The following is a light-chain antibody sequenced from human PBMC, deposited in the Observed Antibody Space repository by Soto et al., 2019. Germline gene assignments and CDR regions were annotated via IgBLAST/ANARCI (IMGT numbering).Light chain of an antibody. CDR1: SSDIVSYNS. V-gene: IGLV2-23*01. CDR2: KGT. Sequence: QSPLSQHASVCGSPGQSITISCSGTSSDIVSYNSVSWYHRHPHTAPQVIIYKGTQRPSGVSHRFSGSASAHAASLTISGLQADDEADYFCCSSAAESTYVCGSGTKVTVL. J-gene: IGLJ1*01. CDR3: CSSAAESTYV.